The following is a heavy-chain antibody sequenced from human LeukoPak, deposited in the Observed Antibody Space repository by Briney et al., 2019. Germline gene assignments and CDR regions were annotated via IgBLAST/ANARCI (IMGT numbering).Heavy chain of an antibody. CDR2: THYSGAT. V-gene: IGHV4-59*08. CDR1: GGSISSYY. CDR3: AKSGGYGLIDY. Sequence: PSETLSLTCTVSGGSISSYYWSWLRQPPGKGLEYIGYTHYSGATNYNPSLKSRVTISLDTSGNQFSLKLSSVTAADTAMYYCAKSGGYGLIDYWGQGTRVTVSS. D-gene: IGHD1-26*01. J-gene: IGHJ4*02.